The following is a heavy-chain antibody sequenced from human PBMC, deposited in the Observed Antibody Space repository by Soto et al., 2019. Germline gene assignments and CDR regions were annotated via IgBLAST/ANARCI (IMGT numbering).Heavy chain of an antibody. J-gene: IGHJ4*02. D-gene: IGHD2-8*02. V-gene: IGHV4-59*12. CDR2: MHYNGYT. CDR3: ARDKITGLFDY. Sequence: SETLSRTCTVSSDSISNYYCSWFRQPPGKGLEWIGYMHYNGYTSYNPSLRSRVTISVDTSKNQFSLKLTSVTAADTAVYYCARDKITGLFDYWGQGTLVTVSS. CDR1: SDSISNYY.